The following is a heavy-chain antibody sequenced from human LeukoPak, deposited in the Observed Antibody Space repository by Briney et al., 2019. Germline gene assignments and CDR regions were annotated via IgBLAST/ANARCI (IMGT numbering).Heavy chain of an antibody. D-gene: IGHD3-16*02. CDR2: MNPNSGNT. Sequence: ASVKVSCKASGYTFTSYDINWVRQATGQGLEWMGWMNPNSGNTGYAQKFQGRVTITRNTSISTAYMELSSLRSEDTAVYYCAREVVTLGGVIVVRRFDPWGQGTLVTVSS. V-gene: IGHV1-8*03. J-gene: IGHJ5*02. CDR1: GYTFTSYD. CDR3: AREVVTLGGVIVVRRFDP.